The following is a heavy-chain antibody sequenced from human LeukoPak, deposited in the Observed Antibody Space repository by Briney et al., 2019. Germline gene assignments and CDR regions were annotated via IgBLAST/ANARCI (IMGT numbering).Heavy chain of an antibody. J-gene: IGHJ4*02. CDR1: GYTLTELS. V-gene: IGHV1-24*01. Sequence: APVKVSCKVSGYTLTELSMHWVRQAPGKGLEWMGGFDPEDGETIYAQKFQGRVTMTEDTSTDTAYMELSSLRSEDTAVYYCARKVDNYDFWSGFPPWFDYWGQGTLVTVSS. CDR2: FDPEDGET. D-gene: IGHD3-3*01. CDR3: ARKVDNYDFWSGFPPWFDY.